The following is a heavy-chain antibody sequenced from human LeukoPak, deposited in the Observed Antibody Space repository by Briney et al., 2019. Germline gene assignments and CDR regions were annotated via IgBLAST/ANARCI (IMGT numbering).Heavy chain of an antibody. CDR2: IYYSGST. J-gene: IGHJ4*02. Sequence: PSETLSLTCTVSGGSISSYYWSWIRQPPGKGLEWIGYIYYSGSTSYNPSLTSRVTISVDTSKNQFSLKLSSVTAADTAVYYCAGAITIFGVVHWGQGTLVAVSS. V-gene: IGHV4-59*01. CDR1: GGSISSYY. D-gene: IGHD3-3*01. CDR3: AGAITIFGVVH.